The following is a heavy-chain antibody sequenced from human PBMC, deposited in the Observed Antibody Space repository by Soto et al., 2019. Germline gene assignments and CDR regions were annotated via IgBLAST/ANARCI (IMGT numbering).Heavy chain of an antibody. CDR2: IYYSGST. CDR1: GGSISSSSYY. D-gene: IGHD3-9*01. J-gene: IGHJ5*02. CDR3: ARHMSHYDILTGPEIAWFDP. Sequence: SETLSLTCTVSGGSISSSSYYWGWIRQPPGKGLEWIGSIYYSGSTYYNPSLKSRVTISVDTSKNQFSLKLSSVTAADTAVYYCARHMSHYDILTGPEIAWFDPWGQGTLVTVSS. V-gene: IGHV4-39*01.